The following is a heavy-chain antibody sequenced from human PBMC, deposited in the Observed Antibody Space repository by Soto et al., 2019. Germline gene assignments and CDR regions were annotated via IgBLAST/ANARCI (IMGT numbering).Heavy chain of an antibody. J-gene: IGHJ6*02. CDR1: GGSFSGYY. D-gene: IGHD6-13*01. Sequence: PSETLSLTCAVYGGSFSGYYWSWIRQPPGKGLEWIGEINHSGSTNYNPSLKSRVTISVDTSMNQFSLKLSSVTAADTAVYYCARELRLQGSWRYYYYGMDVWGQGXTVTVSS. CDR2: INHSGST. CDR3: ARELRLQGSWRYYYYGMDV. V-gene: IGHV4-34*01.